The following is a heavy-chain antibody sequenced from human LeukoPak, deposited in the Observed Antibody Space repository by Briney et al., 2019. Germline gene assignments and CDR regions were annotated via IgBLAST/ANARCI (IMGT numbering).Heavy chain of an antibody. CDR2: ISPTGGTT. V-gene: IGHV3-23*01. D-gene: IGHD4-23*01. Sequence: PGGSLRLSCAASGFTFSDYAMSWVRQAPGKGLEWVSPISPTGGTTFYADTVKGRFTISRDNSKNTLHLQMNSLRDEDTAVYYCAKGINRRTPSTQNTLDYWGQGTLVTVSS. CDR3: AKGINRRTPSTQNTLDY. J-gene: IGHJ4*02. CDR1: GFTFSDYA.